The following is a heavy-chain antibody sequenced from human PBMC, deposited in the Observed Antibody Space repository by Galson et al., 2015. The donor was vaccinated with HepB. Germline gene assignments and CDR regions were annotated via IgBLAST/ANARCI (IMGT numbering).Heavy chain of an antibody. CDR1: GFTFSSYA. CDR3: ARDFEWLLLYAFDI. V-gene: IGHV3-30-3*01. D-gene: IGHD3-3*01. Sequence: SLRLSCAASGFTFSSYAMHWVRQAPGKGLEWVAVISYDGSNKYYADSVKGRFTISRDNSKNTLYLQMNSLRAEDTAVYYCARDFEWLLLYAFDIWGQGTMVTVSS. CDR2: ISYDGSNK. J-gene: IGHJ3*02.